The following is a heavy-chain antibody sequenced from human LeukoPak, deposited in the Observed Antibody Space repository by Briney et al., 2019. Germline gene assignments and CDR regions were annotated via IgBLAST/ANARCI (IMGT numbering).Heavy chain of an antibody. J-gene: IGHJ6*02. CDR1: GFTFSSYS. CDR3: AKEVYSSGWKHYYYYGMDV. CDR2: ISSSSSTI. V-gene: IGHV3-48*01. Sequence: GGSLRLSCAASGFTFSSYSMNWVRQAPGKGLEWVSYISSSSSTIYYADSVKGRFTISRDNAKNSLYLQMNSLRAEDTAVYYCAKEVYSSGWKHYYYYGMDVWGQGTTVTVSS. D-gene: IGHD6-19*01.